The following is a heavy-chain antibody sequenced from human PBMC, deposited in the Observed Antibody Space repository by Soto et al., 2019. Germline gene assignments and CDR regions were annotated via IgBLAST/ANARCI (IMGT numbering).Heavy chain of an antibody. CDR2: ISASNGNT. Sequence: QVQLVQSGPEVKKPGASVRVSCKASGSTFINFGFSWVRQAPGQGLAWLGWISASNGNTYYAQKFQGRITLTTHTPTTAAYMELRTLTSDDTAVYCCSRVHGFRDGVSGPGPVDWGQGTLVTVSS. V-gene: IGHV1-18*01. J-gene: IGHJ4*02. D-gene: IGHD2-15*01. CDR1: GSTFINFG. CDR3: SRVHGFRDGVSGPGPVD.